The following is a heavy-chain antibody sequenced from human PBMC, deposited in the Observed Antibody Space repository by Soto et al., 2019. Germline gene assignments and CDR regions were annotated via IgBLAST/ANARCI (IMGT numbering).Heavy chain of an antibody. CDR1: GGSISSGGYY. Sequence: SETLSLTCTVSGGSISSGGYYWSWIRQHPGKGLEWIGYIYYSGSTYYNPSLKSRVTISVDTSKNQFSLKLTFLTAADTAVYYCARARRFLDEFVWFDPWGQGTLVTVSS. V-gene: IGHV4-31*03. CDR3: ARARRFLDEFVWFDP. CDR2: IYYSGST. J-gene: IGHJ5*02. D-gene: IGHD3-3*01.